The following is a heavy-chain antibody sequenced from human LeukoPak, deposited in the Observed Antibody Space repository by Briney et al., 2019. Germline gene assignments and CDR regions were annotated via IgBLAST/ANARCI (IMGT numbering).Heavy chain of an antibody. D-gene: IGHD3-22*01. J-gene: IGHJ3*02. CDR2: ISSSGSTI. CDR3: ARDWRDSSGKFPNDAFDI. V-gene: IGHV3-48*03. Sequence: GGSLRLSCAASGFTFSSYEMNWVRQAPGKGLEWVSYISSSGSTIYYADSVKGRFTISRDNAKNSLYLQMNSLRAEDTAVYYCARDWRDSSGKFPNDAFDIWGQGTMVTVSS. CDR1: GFTFSSYE.